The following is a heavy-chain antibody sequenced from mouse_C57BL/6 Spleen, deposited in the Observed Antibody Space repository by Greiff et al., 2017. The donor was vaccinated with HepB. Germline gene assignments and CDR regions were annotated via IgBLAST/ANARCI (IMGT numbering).Heavy chain of an antibody. Sequence: EVKLVESEGGLVQPGSSMKLSCTASGFTFSDYYMAWVRQVPEKGLEWVANINYDGSSTYYLDSLKSRFIISRDNAKNILYLQMSSLKSEDTATYYCARGGGGWYFDVWGTGTTVTVSS. CDR2: INYDGSST. J-gene: IGHJ1*03. V-gene: IGHV5-16*01. CDR3: ARGGGGWYFDV. CDR1: GFTFSDYY.